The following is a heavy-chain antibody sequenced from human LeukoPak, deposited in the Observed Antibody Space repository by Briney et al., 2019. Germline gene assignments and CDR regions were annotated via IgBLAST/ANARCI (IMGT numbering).Heavy chain of an antibody. V-gene: IGHV4-39*01. D-gene: IGHD4-17*01. CDR1: GGSISSSSHY. CDR3: ARHVYGEYGPGDY. CDR2: MRYSGST. Sequence: QASETLSLTCTVSGGSISSSSHYWGWLRQPPGKGLEWIGSMRYSGSTYYNLSLKNRVTISVDTSKSQFSLKLSSVTAADTAVYYCARHVYGEYGPGDYWGQGILVTVSS. J-gene: IGHJ4*02.